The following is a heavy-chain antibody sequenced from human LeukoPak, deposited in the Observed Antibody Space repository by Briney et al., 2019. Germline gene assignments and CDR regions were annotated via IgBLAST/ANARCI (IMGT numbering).Heavy chain of an antibody. CDR2: ISGSGSFT. CDR3: ARDLSWRTGSLDY. D-gene: IGHD3/OR15-3a*01. V-gene: IGHV3-11*05. CDR1: GFAFSDYY. Sequence: GGSLRLSCAASGFAFSDYYMIWIRQAPGKELDWLGCISGSGSFTNYEDSVKGRFNISRDNAKESVYLQMNSLRAEDTALYYCARDLSWRTGSLDYWGQGTMVTVSS. J-gene: IGHJ4*02.